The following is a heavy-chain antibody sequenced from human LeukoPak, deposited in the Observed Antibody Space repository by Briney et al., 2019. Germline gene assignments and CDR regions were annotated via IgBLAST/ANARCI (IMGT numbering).Heavy chain of an antibody. V-gene: IGHV4-59*11. J-gene: IGHJ6*03. CDR2: IYYSGST. CDR1: GGTISSHY. Sequence: PSETLSLTCTVSGGTISSHYWSWIRPPPGKGLEGIGHIYYSGSTTYNPSIMSRVTISVDTSKDQSSLKLSSVTAADTAVYYCVRAVTSSSWSFYYYYYMDFWGKGTTVTVSS. CDR3: VRAVTSSSWSFYYYYYMDF. D-gene: IGHD6-13*01.